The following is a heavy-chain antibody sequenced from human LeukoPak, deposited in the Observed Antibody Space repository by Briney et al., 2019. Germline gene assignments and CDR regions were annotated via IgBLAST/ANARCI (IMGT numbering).Heavy chain of an antibody. CDR1: GFTFSSYW. V-gene: IGHV3-7*01. Sequence: GGSLRLSFAASGFTFSSYWMSWVRQAPGKGLEWVANIKQDGSEKYYVDSVKGQFTISRDNAKNSLYLQMNGLRAEDTAVYYCARVAAAGFDYWGQGTLVTVSS. D-gene: IGHD6-13*01. CDR3: ARVAAAGFDY. J-gene: IGHJ4*02. CDR2: IKQDGSEK.